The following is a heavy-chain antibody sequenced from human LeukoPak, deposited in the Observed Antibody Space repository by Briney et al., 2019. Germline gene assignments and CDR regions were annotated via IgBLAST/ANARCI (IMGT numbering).Heavy chain of an antibody. Sequence: SETLSLTCTVSGGSISSYYWSWLRQPPGKGLEWIGYIYYSGSTNYNPSLKSRVTISVDTSKNQFSLKLSSVTAADTAVYYCARDASQYQAFDYWGQGTLVTVSS. V-gene: IGHV4-59*01. CDR2: IYYSGST. J-gene: IGHJ4*02. CDR1: GGSISSYY. CDR3: ARDASQYQAFDY. D-gene: IGHD2-2*01.